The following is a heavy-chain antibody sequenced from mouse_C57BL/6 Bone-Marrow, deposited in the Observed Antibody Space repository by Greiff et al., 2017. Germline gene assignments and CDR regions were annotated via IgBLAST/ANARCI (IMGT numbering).Heavy chain of an antibody. CDR2: IHPSNGGT. V-gene: IGHV1-53*01. CDR3: GRGNYYGSTIDY. Sequence: QVQLQQPGTELVKPGASVQLSCKASGYTFTSYWLHWVTQRPGQGLAWIGNIHPSNGGTNYNEKFKSKATLTVDKSSSPAYLPRSSLTSDDSAVEYCGRGNYYGSTIDYWGQGTTLTGSS. D-gene: IGHD1-1*01. CDR1: GYTFTSYW. J-gene: IGHJ2*01.